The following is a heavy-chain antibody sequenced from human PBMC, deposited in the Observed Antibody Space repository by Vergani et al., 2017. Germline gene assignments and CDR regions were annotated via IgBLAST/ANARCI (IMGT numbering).Heavy chain of an antibody. CDR2: IYTSGST. V-gene: IGHV4-4*07. D-gene: IGHD3-22*01. J-gene: IGHJ4*02. CDR3: AREDYYDSSGYLDY. Sequence: QVQLQESGPGLVKPSETLSLTCTVSGGSISSYYWSWIRQPAGKGLEWIGRIYTSGSTHYNPSLKSRVTMSVDTSKNQFSLKLSSVTAADTAVYYCAREDYYDSSGYLDYWGQGTLVTVSS. CDR1: GGSISSYY.